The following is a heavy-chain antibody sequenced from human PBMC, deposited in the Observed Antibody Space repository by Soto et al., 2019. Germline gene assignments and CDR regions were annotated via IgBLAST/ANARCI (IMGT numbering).Heavy chain of an antibody. CDR3: ARLGRRSMVTTNAFDI. Sequence: QLQLQESGPGLVKPSETLSLTCTVSGGSITTTSYYWGWIRQPPGKGLEWIGSIYHSGNTYYNPSLKSRVTISVDSSKSQFSLRMSSVTAADTAVYYCARLGRRSMVTTNAFDIWGQGTMVTVSS. CDR1: GGSITTTSYY. J-gene: IGHJ3*02. V-gene: IGHV4-39*01. D-gene: IGHD4-17*01. CDR2: IYHSGNT.